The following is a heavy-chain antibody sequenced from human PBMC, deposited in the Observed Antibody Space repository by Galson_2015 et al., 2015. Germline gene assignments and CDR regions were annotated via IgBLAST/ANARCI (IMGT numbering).Heavy chain of an antibody. CDR2: INPNSGGT. D-gene: IGHD3-3*01. J-gene: IGHJ5*02. Sequence: SVKVSCKASGYTFTGYYMHWVRQAPGQGLEWMGRINPNSGGTNYAQKFQGRVTMTRDTSISTAYMELSRLRSDDTAVYYCARDVTIFGVVISADNWFDPWGQGTLVTGSS. CDR1: GYTFTGYY. V-gene: IGHV1-2*06. CDR3: ARDVTIFGVVISADNWFDP.